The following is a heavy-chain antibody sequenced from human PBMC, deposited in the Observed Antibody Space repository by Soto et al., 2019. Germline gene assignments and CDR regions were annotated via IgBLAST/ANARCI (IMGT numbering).Heavy chain of an antibody. CDR1: GYTFTSYA. D-gene: IGHD2-2*01. V-gene: IGHV1-3*01. J-gene: IGHJ6*02. CDR3: ARSKVVVVPASPLDV. CDR2: INAGNGNT. Sequence: ASVKVSCKASGYTFTSYAMHWVRQAPGQRLEWMGWINAGNGNTKYSQKFQGRVTITRDTSASTAYMELSSLRSEDTAVYYCARSKVVVVPASPLDVWGQGTTFTVSS.